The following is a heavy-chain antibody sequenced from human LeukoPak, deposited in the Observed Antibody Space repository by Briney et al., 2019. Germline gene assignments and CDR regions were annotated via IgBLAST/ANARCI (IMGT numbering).Heavy chain of an antibody. CDR3: ARDRFMVRGVMVGTFDL. J-gene: IGHJ3*01. CDR1: GFXFSDYA. D-gene: IGHD3-10*01. CDR2: IGDDGSNK. Sequence: GGSLRLSCAASGFXFSDYAIHWVRQAPGKGLEWVAVIGDDGSNKYDADSMKGRFTISRDNSKNMMYLQMNSLRAEDTAVYHCARDRFMVRGVMVGTFDLWGQGTMVTVSS. V-gene: IGHV3-33*01.